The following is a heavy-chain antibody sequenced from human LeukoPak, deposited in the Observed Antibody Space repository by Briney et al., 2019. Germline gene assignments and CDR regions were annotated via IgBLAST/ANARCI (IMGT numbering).Heavy chain of an antibody. CDR1: GYTFTSYY. J-gene: IGHJ4*02. D-gene: IGHD4-17*01. Sequence: ASVKVSCKASGYTFTSYYMHWVRQAPGQGLEWMRIINPSGGSTSYAQKFQGRVTMTRDTSTSTVYMELSSLRSEDTAVYYCASRLYGGYAEDYWGQGTLVTVSS. V-gene: IGHV1-46*01. CDR3: ASRLYGGYAEDY. CDR2: INPSGGST.